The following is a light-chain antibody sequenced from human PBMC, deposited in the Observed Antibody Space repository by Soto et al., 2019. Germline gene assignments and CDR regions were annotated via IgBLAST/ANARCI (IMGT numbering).Light chain of an antibody. CDR1: QGISSA. Sequence: AIQLTQSPSSLSASVGDRVTITCRASQGISSALAWYQQKPGKAPKLLIYDASSLESGVPSRFSGSGSGADFTLTISSLQPEDFATYYCQQFNSYWYTFGQGTKLEIK. V-gene: IGKV1-13*02. J-gene: IGKJ2*01. CDR2: DAS. CDR3: QQFNSYWYT.